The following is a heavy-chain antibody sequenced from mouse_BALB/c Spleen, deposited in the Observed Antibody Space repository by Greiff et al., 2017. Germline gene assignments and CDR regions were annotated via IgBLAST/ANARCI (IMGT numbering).Heavy chain of an antibody. V-gene: IGHV1-80*01. Sequence: VQLHQSGAELVRPGSSVKISCKASGYAFSSYWMNWVKQRPGQGLEWIGQIYPGDGDTNYNGKFKGKATLTADKSSSTAYMQLSSLTSEDSAVYFCARGSSGSFAYWGQGTLVTVSA. CDR1: GYAFSSYW. CDR2: IYPGDGDT. D-gene: IGHD3-1*01. J-gene: IGHJ3*01. CDR3: ARGSSGSFAY.